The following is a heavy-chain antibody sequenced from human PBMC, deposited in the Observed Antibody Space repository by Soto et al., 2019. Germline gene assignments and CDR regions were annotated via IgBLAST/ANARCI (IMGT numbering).Heavy chain of an antibody. J-gene: IGHJ5*02. D-gene: IGHD3-16*01. V-gene: IGHV4-30-4*01. Sequence: QVQLQESGPGLVKPSQTLSLTCTVSGGSISSGDYYWSWIRQPPGKGLEWIGYIYYSGSTFYTPSLKNLVTITLATAKIQFPLKLSSVTAADMAVYYCVSEGGVNWFDPWGQGSLVTVSS. CDR3: VSEGGVNWFDP. CDR2: IYYSGST. CDR1: GGSISSGDYY.